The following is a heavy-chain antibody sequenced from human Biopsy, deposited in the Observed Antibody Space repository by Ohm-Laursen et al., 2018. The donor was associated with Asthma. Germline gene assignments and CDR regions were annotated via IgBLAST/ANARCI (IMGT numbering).Heavy chain of an antibody. CDR1: GDSITSGGCC. CDR3: ARQKLAAAEGPFDL. J-gene: IGHJ3*01. V-gene: IGHV4-39*01. D-gene: IGHD6-13*01. CDR2: IHKNGIG. Sequence: GTLSLTCTVSGDSITSGGCCWNWIRQSPGKGLEWVGSIHKNGIGYYKSSLKSRLTISVDTSKNQFSLKVTSVTAADTAVYYCARQKLAAAEGPFDLWGQGTMVTVSS.